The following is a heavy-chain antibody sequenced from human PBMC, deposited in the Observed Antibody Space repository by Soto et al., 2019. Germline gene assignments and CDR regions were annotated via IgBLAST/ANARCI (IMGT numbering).Heavy chain of an antibody. CDR1: GGSFSSYY. CDR3: ATHCSSTSCYYTFDP. Sequence: QVQLQQWGAGLLKPSETLSLTCAVYGGSFSSYYWSWIRQPPGKGLEWIGQINHYGSTDYNPSLKSRVTISVHTSKNHFSLRLSSVTAADTAMYYCATHCSSTSCYYTFDPWGQGTLVTVSS. V-gene: IGHV4-34*01. J-gene: IGHJ5*02. D-gene: IGHD2-2*01. CDR2: INHYGST.